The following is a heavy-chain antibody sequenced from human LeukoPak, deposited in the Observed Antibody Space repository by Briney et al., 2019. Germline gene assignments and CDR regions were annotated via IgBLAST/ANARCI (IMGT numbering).Heavy chain of an antibody. J-gene: IGHJ4*02. V-gene: IGHV4-38-2*02. CDR3: ARGAIMGSSPTSDY. Sequence: PSETLSLTCTVSGYSISSGYYWGWIRQPPGKGLEWIGSIYHSGSTYYNPSLKSRVTISVDTSKNQFSLKLSSVTAADTAVYYCARGAIMGSSPTSDYWGQGTLVTVSS. CDR1: GYSISSGYY. D-gene: IGHD6-6*01. CDR2: IYHSGST.